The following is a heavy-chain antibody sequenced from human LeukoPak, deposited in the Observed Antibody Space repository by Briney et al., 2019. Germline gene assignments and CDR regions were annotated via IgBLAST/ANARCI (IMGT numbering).Heavy chain of an antibody. CDR2: VYPGDSDT. D-gene: IGHD3-9*01. J-gene: IGHJ4*02. CDR1: RXIFSNYW. CDR3: ARRVDCNSDCTLDY. V-gene: IGHV5-51*01. Sequence: GESLKISCKGFRXIFSNYWNGWVRQMPGKGMEWMGFVYPGDSDTRYSPSFQGQFTISADKSMSTAYLQWSSLTTSDTAMYYCARRVDCNSDCTLDYWGQGTLVTVSS.